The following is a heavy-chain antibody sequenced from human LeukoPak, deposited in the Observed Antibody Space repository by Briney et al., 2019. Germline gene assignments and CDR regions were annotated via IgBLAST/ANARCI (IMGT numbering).Heavy chain of an antibody. CDR2: ISGSGGST. D-gene: IGHD5-24*01. Sequence: GGSLRLSCAASGFTFSSYAMSGVRQAPGKGLEWVSAISGSGGSTYYADSVKGRFTISRDNSKNTLYLQMNSLRAEDTAVYYCAKLGDGYNYLDYWGQGTLVTVSS. CDR3: AKLGDGYNYLDY. V-gene: IGHV3-23*01. J-gene: IGHJ4*02. CDR1: GFTFSSYA.